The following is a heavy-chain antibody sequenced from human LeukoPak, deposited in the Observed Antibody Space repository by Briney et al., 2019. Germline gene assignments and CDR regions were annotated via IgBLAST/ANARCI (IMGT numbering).Heavy chain of an antibody. J-gene: IGHJ4*02. V-gene: IGHV4-59*11. CDR2: IYNSGTT. CDR3: TKATQWLAFDY. D-gene: IGHD6-19*01. Sequence: SETLSLTCTVSGGSISSHFWSWIRQPPGKGLEWIGNIYNSGTTNYNPSLNSRVTMSVDTSKNQLSLQLTPVTAADTAVYYCTKATQWLAFDYWGRGTLVTVSS. CDR1: GGSISSHF.